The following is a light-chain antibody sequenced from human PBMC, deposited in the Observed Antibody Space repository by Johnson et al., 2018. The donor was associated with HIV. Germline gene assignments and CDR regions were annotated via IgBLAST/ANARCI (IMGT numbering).Light chain of an antibody. CDR3: GTWDSSLSVNV. Sequence: QSVLTQPPSVSAAPRQKVTISCSGSSSNIGKNYVSWYRHLPGTAPKLLIYDNDKRPSGIPDRFSASKSGSSATLGITGLQTGDEADYYCGTWDSSLSVNVFGTGTKVTVL. V-gene: IGLV1-51*01. J-gene: IGLJ1*01. CDR2: DND. CDR1: SSNIGKNY.